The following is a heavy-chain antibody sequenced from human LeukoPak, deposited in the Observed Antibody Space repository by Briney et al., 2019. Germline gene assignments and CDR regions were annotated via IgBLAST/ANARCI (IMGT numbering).Heavy chain of an antibody. V-gene: IGHV4-59*01. CDR2: IYYSGGT. CDR3: ARDSGELGIEY. D-gene: IGHD7-27*01. J-gene: IGHJ4*02. CDR1: GGSISSYY. Sequence: KPSETLSLTCTVSGGSISSYYWSWIRQPPGKGLEWIGYIYYSGGTNYNPSLKSRVTISVDTSKNQFSLKLSSVTAADTAVYYCARDSGELGIEYWGQGTLVTVSS.